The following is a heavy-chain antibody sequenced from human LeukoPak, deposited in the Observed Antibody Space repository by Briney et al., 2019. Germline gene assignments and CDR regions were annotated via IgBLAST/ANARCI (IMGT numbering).Heavy chain of an antibody. D-gene: IGHD5-24*01. CDR3: ARGGDGYNFGDY. CDR1: GGSIINHF. V-gene: IGHV4-59*11. CDR2: IYHSGTI. J-gene: IGHJ4*02. Sequence: SETLSLTCTVSGGSIINHFWSWIRQPPGKRLEWIGYIYHSGTISYNPSLKSRVAISVDTSKNQFSLRLISMTPADTAVYYCARGGDGYNFGDYWGQGILVTVSS.